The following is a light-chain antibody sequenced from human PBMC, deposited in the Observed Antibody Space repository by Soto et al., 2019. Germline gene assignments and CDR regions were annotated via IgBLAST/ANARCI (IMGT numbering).Light chain of an antibody. CDR3: QQYDRASWT. J-gene: IGKJ1*01. V-gene: IGKV1-5*03. Sequence: DIQMTQSPSTLSASVGDRVIITCRASQSISSWLAWYQQKPGKAPDLLIYRASTLKTGIPSRFSGSGSGTEFTLTISNLQPDDFATYYCQQYDRASWTFGPGTEVEIK. CDR1: QSISSW. CDR2: RAS.